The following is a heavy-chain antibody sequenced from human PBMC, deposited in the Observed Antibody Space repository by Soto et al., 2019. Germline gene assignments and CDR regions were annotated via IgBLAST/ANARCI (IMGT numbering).Heavy chain of an antibody. V-gene: IGHV4-59*01. CDR1: GGSISSYY. D-gene: IGHD3-3*01. Sequence: SETLSLTCTVSGGSISSYYWSWIRQPPGKGLEWIGYIYYSGSTNYNPSLKSRVTISVDTSKNQFSLKLSSVTAADTAVYYCARISRYYDFWSGYYKGYYYYYMDVWGKGTTVTVSS. J-gene: IGHJ6*03. CDR2: IYYSGST. CDR3: ARISRYYDFWSGYYKGYYYYYMDV.